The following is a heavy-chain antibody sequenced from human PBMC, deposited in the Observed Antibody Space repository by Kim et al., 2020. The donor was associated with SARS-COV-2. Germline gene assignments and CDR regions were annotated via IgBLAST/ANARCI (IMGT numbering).Heavy chain of an antibody. Sequence: GRCTISRDNDKNSLYLQMNSLRAEDTAVYYCARDHVGSGWYLSYYGMDVWGQGTTVTVSS. J-gene: IGHJ6*02. D-gene: IGHD6-19*01. CDR3: ARDHVGSGWYLSYYGMDV. V-gene: IGHV3-11*04.